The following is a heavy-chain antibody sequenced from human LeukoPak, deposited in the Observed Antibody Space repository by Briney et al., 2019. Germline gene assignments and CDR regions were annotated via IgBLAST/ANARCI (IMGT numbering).Heavy chain of an antibody. V-gene: IGHV3-23*01. CDR2: ISGSGGST. CDR1: GFKFDDYG. CDR3: AKDPVEMATITGGLFDY. D-gene: IGHD5-24*01. Sequence: PGGSLRLSCTASGFKFDDYGMTWVRQAPGKGLEWVSAISGSGGSTYYADSVKGRFTISRDNSKNTLYLQMNSLRAEDTAVYYCAKDPVEMATITGGLFDYWGQGTLVTVSS. J-gene: IGHJ4*02.